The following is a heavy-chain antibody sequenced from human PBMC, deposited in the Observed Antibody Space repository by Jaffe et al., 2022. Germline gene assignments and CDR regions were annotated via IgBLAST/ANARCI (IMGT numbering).Heavy chain of an antibody. CDR1: GDSVSTNSAA. Sequence: QVQLQQSGPGLMKPSQTLSLTCAISGDSVSTNSAAWNWIRQSPSRGLEWLGRTFYRSRWYNDYAVSVRGRIAINPDTSKNQFSLQLNSVTPEDTAVYYCARGPCSGTSCYSMDVWGKGTTVTVSS. J-gene: IGHJ6*04. V-gene: IGHV6-1*01. D-gene: IGHD2-2*01. CDR3: ARGPCSGTSCYSMDV. CDR2: TFYRSRWYN.